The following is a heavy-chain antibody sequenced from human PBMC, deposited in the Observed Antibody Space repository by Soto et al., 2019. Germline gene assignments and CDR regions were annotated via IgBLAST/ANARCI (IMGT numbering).Heavy chain of an antibody. V-gene: IGHV1-2*04. CDR1: GYTFTGYY. CDR3: AAHDYGVSGNAFDI. J-gene: IGHJ3*02. Sequence: QVQLVQSGAEVKKPGASVKVSCKASGYTFTGYYMHWVRQAPGQGLEWMGWIDPNSGGTNYAQKFQGWVTMTRDTSISTAYMELSRLRSDDTAVYYCAAHDYGVSGNAFDIWGQGTMVTVSS. D-gene: IGHD4-17*01. CDR2: IDPNSGGT.